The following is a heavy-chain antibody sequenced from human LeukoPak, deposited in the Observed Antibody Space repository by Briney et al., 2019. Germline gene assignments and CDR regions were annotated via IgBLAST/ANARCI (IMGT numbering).Heavy chain of an antibody. Sequence: GGSLRLSCAASGFTFSSYAMHWVRQAPGKGLEYVSAISSNGGSTYYANSVKGRFTISRDNSTNTLYLQMGSLRAEDMAVYYCARVKYSSGVFDYWGQGTLVTVSS. J-gene: IGHJ4*02. CDR1: GFTFSSYA. D-gene: IGHD6-19*01. V-gene: IGHV3-64*01. CDR3: ARVKYSSGVFDY. CDR2: ISSNGGST.